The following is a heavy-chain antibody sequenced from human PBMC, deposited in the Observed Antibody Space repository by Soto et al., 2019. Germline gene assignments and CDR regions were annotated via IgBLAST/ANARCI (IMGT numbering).Heavy chain of an antibody. D-gene: IGHD7-27*01. J-gene: IGHJ4*02. CDR3: ARRWGPGFDY. V-gene: IGHV4-39*01. Sequence: PSETLSLTCTVSGGSISSSSYYWGWIRQPPGKGLEWIGSIYYSGSTYYNPSLKSRVTISVDTSKNQFSLKLSSVTAADTAVYYCARRWGPGFDYWGQGTLVTVS. CDR1: GGSISSSSYY. CDR2: IYYSGST.